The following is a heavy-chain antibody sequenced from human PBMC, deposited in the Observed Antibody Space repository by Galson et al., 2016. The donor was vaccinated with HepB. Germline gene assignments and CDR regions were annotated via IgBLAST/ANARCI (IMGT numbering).Heavy chain of an antibody. V-gene: IGHV3-23*01. D-gene: IGHD1-26*01. CDR1: GFTFSSYA. J-gene: IGHJ6*02. CDR3: AKAVGTNTRYYYGMDV. Sequence: SLRLSCAASGFTFSSYAMSWVRQTPGKGLDWVSGISGGGGSIHYADSVKGRFTFSRDNSKNIVFLQMNSLRAEDTAVYYCAKAVGTNTRYYYGMDVWGQGTTVTVSS. CDR2: ISGGGGSI.